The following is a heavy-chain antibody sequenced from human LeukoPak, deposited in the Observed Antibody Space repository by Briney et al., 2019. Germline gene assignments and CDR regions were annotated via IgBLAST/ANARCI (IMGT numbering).Heavy chain of an antibody. CDR3: ARDEYRSRWLHP. V-gene: IGHV3-7*01. J-gene: IGHJ5*02. D-gene: IGHD5-24*01. CDR1: GFTFRSSW. Sequence: GGSLRLSCSAPGFTFRSSWMRWVRLAPGKGLEWVANIKGEGSEKWYADSVKGRFTISRDNAQNSVHLQMNSLRAEDTAMYQCARDEYRSRWLHPWGQGTLVTVTS. CDR2: IKGEGSEK.